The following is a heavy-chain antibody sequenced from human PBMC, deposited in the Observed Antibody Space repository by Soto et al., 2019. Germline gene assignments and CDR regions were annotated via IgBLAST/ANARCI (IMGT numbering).Heavy chain of an antibody. CDR2: VYYNGST. V-gene: IGHV4-59*05. CDR3: ARGMGTYCSSTSCPWYYYMDV. Sequence: SETLSLTCTVSGGSINNHYWSWIRQPPGKGLEWLGCVYYNGSTYYNPSLKSRVTISVDTSKNQFSLKLSSVTAADTAVYYCARGMGTYCSSTSCPWYYYMDVWGKGTTVTVSS. CDR1: GGSINNHY. J-gene: IGHJ6*03. D-gene: IGHD2-2*01.